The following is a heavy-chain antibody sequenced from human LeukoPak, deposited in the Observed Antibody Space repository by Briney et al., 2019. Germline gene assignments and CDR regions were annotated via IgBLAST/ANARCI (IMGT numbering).Heavy chain of an antibody. D-gene: IGHD3-9*01. J-gene: IGHJ4*02. CDR1: GFTLSSYV. V-gene: IGHV3-30*04. CDR2: ISYDGSNK. CDR3: ARGIVRYFDWSPEYFDY. Sequence: RSLRLSCATSGFTLSSYVMHWVRQAPGKGLEWVAVISYDGSNKYYADSVKGRFTISRDNAKNSLYLQMNSLRAEDTAVYYCARGIVRYFDWSPEYFDYWGQGTLVTVSS.